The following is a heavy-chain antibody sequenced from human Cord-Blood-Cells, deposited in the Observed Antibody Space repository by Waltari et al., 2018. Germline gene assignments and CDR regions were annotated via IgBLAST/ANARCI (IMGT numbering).Heavy chain of an antibody. CDR1: GYTFTSYA. CDR2: INDGNGNT. CDR3: ARSIAARPPYWYFDL. D-gene: IGHD6-6*01. V-gene: IGHV1-3*01. J-gene: IGHJ2*01. Sequence: QVQLVQSGAEVKKPGASVKVSCKAAGYTFTSYAMHWVRQAPGQRLEWMGWINDGNGNTKYSQKFQGRVTITRDTSASTAYMELSSLRSEDTAVYYCARSIAARPPYWYFDLWGRGTLVTVSS.